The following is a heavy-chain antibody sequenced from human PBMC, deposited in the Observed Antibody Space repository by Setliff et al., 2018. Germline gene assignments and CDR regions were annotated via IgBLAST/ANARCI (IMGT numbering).Heavy chain of an antibody. D-gene: IGHD2-2*03. Sequence: GGSLRLSCAASGFTFSDYYMSWIRQAPGKGLEWVSFITSSGTTTFYTDSVKGRFAISRDNARNSLYLQMNSLRVEDTAVYYCARDGYPGTSWGQGTLVTVSS. CDR3: ARDGYPGTS. CDR2: ITSSGTTT. J-gene: IGHJ5*02. CDR1: GFTFSDYY. V-gene: IGHV3-11*01.